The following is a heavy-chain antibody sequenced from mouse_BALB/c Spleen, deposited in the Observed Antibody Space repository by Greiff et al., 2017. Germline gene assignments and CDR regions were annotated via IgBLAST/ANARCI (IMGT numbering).Heavy chain of an antibody. CDR2: IYPGSGNT. J-gene: IGHJ1*01. D-gene: IGHD2-4*01. Sequence: VKLQESGAELARPGASVKLSCKASGYTFTDYYINWVKQRTGQGLEWIGEIYPGSGNTYYNEKFKGKATLTADKSSSTAYMQLSSLTSEDSAVYFCARFYDYDGTSHWYFDVWGAGTTVTVSS. V-gene: IGHV1-77*01. CDR1: GYTFTDYY. CDR3: ARFYDYDGTSHWYFDV.